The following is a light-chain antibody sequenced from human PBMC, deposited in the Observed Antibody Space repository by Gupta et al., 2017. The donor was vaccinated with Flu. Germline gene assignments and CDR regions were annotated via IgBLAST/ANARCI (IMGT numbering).Light chain of an antibody. J-gene: IGKJ4*01. CDR3: LQSAVTPLT. CDR1: QTIGSY. Sequence: DIQMTQAPSSLSASVGDRVTITCRASQTIGSYLNWYQHKEGKAPKLLIYSASSLQGGVPSRFSASRSLTDFTLTISSLQPDDFATYYCLQSAVTPLTFGAGTKLEVK. CDR2: SAS. V-gene: IGKV1-39*01.